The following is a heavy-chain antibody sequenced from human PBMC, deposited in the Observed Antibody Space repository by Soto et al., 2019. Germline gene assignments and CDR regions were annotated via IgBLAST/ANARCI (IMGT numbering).Heavy chain of an antibody. Sequence: PSATLSLTCAVSGGSVSSCRYYWNWIRQPPGKGLELIGYIYYSGSTNYNPSLKSRVTISVDTSKNQFSLKLSSVAASDTAIFYGERGLAAAGGYYGYWGQGTLVTVSS. J-gene: IGHJ4*02. D-gene: IGHD3-16*01. CDR2: IYYSGST. V-gene: IGHV4-61*01. CDR1: GGSVSSCRYY. CDR3: ERGLAAAGGYYGY.